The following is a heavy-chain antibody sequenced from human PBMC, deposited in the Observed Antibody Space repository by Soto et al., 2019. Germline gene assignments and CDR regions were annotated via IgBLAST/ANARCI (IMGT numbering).Heavy chain of an antibody. D-gene: IGHD6-25*01. Sequence: EVQLVESGGGLIQPGGSLRPSCASSGFRVRNTYLSWVRQAPGKGLEWISVIYRGRATYYADSVKGRFTISRDDSRNTVYLQMNSLTTEDTAVYFCARDRSDSSRADSFDIWGQGTMVTVSS. J-gene: IGHJ3*02. CDR3: ARDRSDSSRADSFDI. CDR1: GFRVRNTY. CDR2: IYRGRAT. V-gene: IGHV3-53*01.